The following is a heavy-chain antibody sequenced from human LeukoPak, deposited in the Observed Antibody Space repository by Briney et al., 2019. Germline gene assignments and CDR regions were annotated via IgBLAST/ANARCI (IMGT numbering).Heavy chain of an antibody. D-gene: IGHD4-17*01. CDR1: EFTFSSYW. CDR3: ARLGARQMLEY. V-gene: IGHV3-7*01. J-gene: IGHJ4*02. Sequence: GGSLRLSCAASEFTFSSYWMSWVRQAPGKGLEWVANIKQDGGQICYLESVKGRFTVSRDNAKNSLYLQMNSLRAEDTAVYYCARLGARQMLEYWGQGTLVTVSS. CDR2: IKQDGGQI.